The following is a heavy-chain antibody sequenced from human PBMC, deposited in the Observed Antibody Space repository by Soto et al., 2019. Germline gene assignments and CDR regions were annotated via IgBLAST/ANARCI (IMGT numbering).Heavy chain of an antibody. Sequence: QITLKESGPTLVKPTQTLTLTCIFSGFSFSADGVGVGWIRQPPGKALEWLALIYWDDDTSYRPSLKSRLTITKDSSKNQVVLTMTNMDPLDTATYYCAHAFGGTSWPNDAFDVWGQGTVVTVSS. CDR1: GFSFSADGVG. V-gene: IGHV2-5*02. J-gene: IGHJ3*01. CDR2: IYWDDDT. CDR3: AHAFGGTSWPNDAFDV. D-gene: IGHD3-16*01.